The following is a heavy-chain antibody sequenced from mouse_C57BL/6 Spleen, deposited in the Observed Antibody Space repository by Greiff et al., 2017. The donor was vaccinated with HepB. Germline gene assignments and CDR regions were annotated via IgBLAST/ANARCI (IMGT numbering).Heavy chain of an antibody. V-gene: IGHV1-72*01. CDR2: IDPNSGGT. CDR3: AREDYDYPWFAY. D-gene: IGHD2-4*01. J-gene: IGHJ3*01. CDR1: GYTFTSYW. Sequence: QVHVKQPGAELVKPGASVKLSCKASGYTFTSYWMHWVKQRPGRGLEWIGRIDPNSGGTKYNEKFKSKATLTVDKPSSTAYMQLSSLTSEDSAVYYCAREDYDYPWFAYWGQVTLVTVSA.